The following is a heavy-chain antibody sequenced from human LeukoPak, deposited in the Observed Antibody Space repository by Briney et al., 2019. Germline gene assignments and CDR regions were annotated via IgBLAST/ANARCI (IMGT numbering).Heavy chain of an antibody. Sequence: GGSLRLSCAASGFTFSSYAMRWVRQAPGKGLEWVSSISGSGGSTYYADSVKGRFTISRDNSKNTLYLQMNSLRAEDTAVYYCAKNQNLPSSRYCSGGSCYSLGYFDYWGQGTLVTVSS. CDR1: GFTFSSYA. D-gene: IGHD2-15*01. CDR2: ISGSGGST. J-gene: IGHJ4*02. CDR3: AKNQNLPSSRYCSGGSCYSLGYFDY. V-gene: IGHV3-23*01.